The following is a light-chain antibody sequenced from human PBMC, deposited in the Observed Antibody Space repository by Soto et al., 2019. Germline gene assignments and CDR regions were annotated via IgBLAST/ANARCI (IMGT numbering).Light chain of an antibody. V-gene: IGKV1-39*01. CDR1: QSIVTY. J-gene: IGKJ1*01. Sequence: DIQMTQSPSSLSASVGDRVTITCRASQSIVTYLNWYLQKPGKAPKLLIYAASNLQSGVPSRFSGSRSVTDFTLTISSLQPEDFATYFSQQIYSTPPWTFGQATKVDIK. CDR2: AAS. CDR3: QQIYSTPPWT.